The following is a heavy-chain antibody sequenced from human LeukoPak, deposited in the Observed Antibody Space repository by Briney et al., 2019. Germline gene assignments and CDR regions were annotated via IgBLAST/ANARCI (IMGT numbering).Heavy chain of an antibody. CDR3: ARDCWRAAPGTCFDY. Sequence: PGGSLRLSCAASGFTFRSYGMHWVRQAPGKGLEWVAVISYGGTNTYYADSVKGRFTISRDNSKDTLYLQMSSLKVEDTAVYYCARDCWRAAPGTCFDYWGQGTLITVSS. J-gene: IGHJ4*02. CDR1: GFTFRSYG. CDR2: ISYGGTNT. D-gene: IGHD6-13*01. V-gene: IGHV3-30*19.